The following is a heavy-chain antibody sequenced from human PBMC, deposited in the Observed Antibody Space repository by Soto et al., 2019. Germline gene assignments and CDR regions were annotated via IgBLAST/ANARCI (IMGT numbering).Heavy chain of an antibody. J-gene: IGHJ6*02. D-gene: IGHD3-10*01. CDR2: IYHSGTT. Sequence: SETLSLTCAVSGGSISSGGYSWSWVRQPPGKGLEWIGYIYHSGTTYYNPSLKSRVTISVDTSKNQFSLKLSSVTAADTAVYYCARHGIITMVRGVIIPHYYYYGMDVWGQGTTVTVSS. CDR1: GGSISSGGYS. CDR3: ARHGIITMVRGVIIPHYYYYGMDV. V-gene: IGHV4-30-2*05.